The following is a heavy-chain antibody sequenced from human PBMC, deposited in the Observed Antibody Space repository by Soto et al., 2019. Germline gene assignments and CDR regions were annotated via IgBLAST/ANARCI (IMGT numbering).Heavy chain of an antibody. V-gene: IGHV1-18*01. D-gene: IGHD2-15*01. J-gene: IGHJ6*02. Sequence: ASVKVSCKASGYTFTSYGISWVRQAPGQGLEWMGWISAYNGNTNYAQKLQGGVTMTTDTSTSTAYMELSSLRSEDTAVYYCASHGGYCSGGSCYIGRVYYYYGMDVWGQGTTVTVSS. CDR1: GYTFTSYG. CDR2: ISAYNGNT. CDR3: ASHGGYCSGGSCYIGRVYYYYGMDV.